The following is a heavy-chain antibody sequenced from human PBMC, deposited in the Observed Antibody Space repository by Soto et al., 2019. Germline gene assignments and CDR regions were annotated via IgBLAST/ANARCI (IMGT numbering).Heavy chain of an antibody. CDR3: ARVRVVRSPLTHFGY. CDR1: GYTFTGYY. CDR2: INPNSGGT. V-gene: IGHV1-2*02. J-gene: IGHJ4*02. D-gene: IGHD2-21*01. Sequence: ASVKVSCKASGYTFTGYYMHWVRQAPGQGLEWMGWINPNSGGTNYAQKFQDRVTMTRDTSISTAYMELSRLRSDDTAVYYCARVRVVRSPLTHFGYWGQGTLGTVPS.